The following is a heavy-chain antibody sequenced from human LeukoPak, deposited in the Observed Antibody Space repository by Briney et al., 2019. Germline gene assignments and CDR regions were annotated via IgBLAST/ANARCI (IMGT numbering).Heavy chain of an antibody. CDR2: IKSKTDGGTT. V-gene: IGHV3-15*01. J-gene: IGHJ4*02. Sequence: GGSLRLSCAASGFTFSNAWMSWLRQAPGKGLEWVGRIKSKTDGGTTDYAAPVKGRFTISRDDSKNTLYLQMNSLKTEYTAVYYCSAKESPHVDIVATLRVYWGQGTLVTVSS. CDR1: GFTFSNAW. D-gene: IGHD5-12*01. CDR3: SAKESPHVDIVATLRVY.